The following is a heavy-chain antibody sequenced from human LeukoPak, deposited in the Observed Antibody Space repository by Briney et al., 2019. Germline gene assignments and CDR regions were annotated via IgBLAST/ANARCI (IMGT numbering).Heavy chain of an antibody. D-gene: IGHD3-3*01. V-gene: IGHV4-61*01. CDR1: GVSISSGSYY. CDR3: ARVNDFWSGYLYYFDY. CDR2: IYYSGST. Sequence: PSETLSLTCTVSGVSISSGSYYWSWIRQPPGKGLEWIGYIYYSGSTNYNPSLKSRATISVDTSKNQFSLKLRSVTAADTAVYYCARVNDFWSGYLYYFDYWGQGTLVTVSS. J-gene: IGHJ4*02.